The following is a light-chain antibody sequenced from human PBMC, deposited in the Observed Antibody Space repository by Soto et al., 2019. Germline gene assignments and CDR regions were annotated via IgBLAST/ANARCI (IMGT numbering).Light chain of an antibody. Sequence: QSVLTQAPSVSGAPRQRVTISCTGSSSNIGAGYDVHWYQQLPGTAPKLLIYGNSNRPSGVPDRFSGSKSGTSASLAITGLQAEDEADYYCQSYDSSLNGLLFGGGTKLTVL. CDR1: SSNIGAGYD. V-gene: IGLV1-40*01. CDR3: QSYDSSLNGLL. CDR2: GNS. J-gene: IGLJ2*01.